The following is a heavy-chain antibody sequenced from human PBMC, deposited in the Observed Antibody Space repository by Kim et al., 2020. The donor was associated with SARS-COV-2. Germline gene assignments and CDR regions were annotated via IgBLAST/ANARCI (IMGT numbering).Heavy chain of an antibody. J-gene: IGHJ3*02. Sequence: AQKFQGRVTMTRNTSISTAYMGLSSLRSEDTAVYYCARVEYSSSVDAFDIWGQGTMVTVSS. CDR3: ARVEYSSSVDAFDI. V-gene: IGHV1-8*01. D-gene: IGHD6-6*01.